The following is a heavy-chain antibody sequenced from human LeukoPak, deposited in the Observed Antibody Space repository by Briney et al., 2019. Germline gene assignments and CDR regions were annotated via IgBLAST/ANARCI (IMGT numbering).Heavy chain of an antibody. CDR3: ARDLYSSIGYD. Sequence: PSETLSLTCAVSGGSFSGQYWTWIRQFPGNGLEWIGEINHSGSTNYNPSLKSRVTMSKDTSKNHFSLRLSSVTAADTAIYYCARDLYSSIGYDWGQGTLVTVS. V-gene: IGHV4-34*01. CDR2: INHSGST. J-gene: IGHJ4*02. CDR1: GGSFSGQY. D-gene: IGHD6-25*01.